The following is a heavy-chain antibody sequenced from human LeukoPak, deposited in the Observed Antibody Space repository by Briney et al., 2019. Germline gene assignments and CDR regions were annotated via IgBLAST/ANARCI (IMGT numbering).Heavy chain of an antibody. V-gene: IGHV5-51*01. J-gene: IGHJ4*02. CDR2: IYPGDSDT. CDR1: GYSFTSYW. Sequence: GESLKISCKGSGYSFTSYWIGWVRQMPGKGLEWMGIIYPGDSDTRYSPSFQGQVTISADKSISTAYLQWSSLKASDTAMYYCARGQFRSYGRGSGSGRNCYFDYWGQGTLVTVSS. CDR3: ARGQFRSYGRGSGSGRNCYFDY. D-gene: IGHD3-10*01.